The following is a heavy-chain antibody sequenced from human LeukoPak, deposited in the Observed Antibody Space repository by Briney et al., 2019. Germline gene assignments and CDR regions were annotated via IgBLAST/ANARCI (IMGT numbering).Heavy chain of an antibody. CDR1: GGSISTYY. CDR2: IYYSGST. V-gene: IGHV4-59*12. Sequence: PSETLSLTCTVSGGSISTYYGNWIRQAPGKGLEWIGYIYYSGSTNYTPSLKSRVTISVDKSKNQFSLKLSSVTAADTAVYYCARDYGDYGGAFDIWGQGTMVTVSS. D-gene: IGHD4-17*01. CDR3: ARDYGDYGGAFDI. J-gene: IGHJ3*02.